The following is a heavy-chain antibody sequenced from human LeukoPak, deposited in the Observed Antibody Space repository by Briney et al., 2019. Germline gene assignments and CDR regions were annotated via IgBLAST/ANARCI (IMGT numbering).Heavy chain of an antibody. CDR2: ISWTSGSI. CDR3: AKDLSHGSSSFSAYYYYGMDV. J-gene: IGHJ6*02. Sequence: PGRSLRLSCAASGFTFDDYAMHWVRQAPGKGLGWVSGISWTSGSIGSADSVKGRFTISRDNAKNSLYLQMNSLRAEDTALYYCAKDLSHGSSSFSAYYYYGMDVWGQGTTVTVSS. V-gene: IGHV3-9*01. CDR1: GFTFDDYA. D-gene: IGHD6-6*01.